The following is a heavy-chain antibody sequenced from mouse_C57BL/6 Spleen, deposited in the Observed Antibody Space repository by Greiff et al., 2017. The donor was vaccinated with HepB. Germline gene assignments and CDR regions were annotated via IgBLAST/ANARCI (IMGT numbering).Heavy chain of an antibody. CDR1: GYAFSSYW. D-gene: IGHD1-1*01. CDR3: ASYDYGSSPWFAY. V-gene: IGHV1-80*01. Sequence: VQLQQSGAELVKPGASVKISCKASGYAFSSYWMNWVQQRPGKGLEWLGQIYHGDGDTNYNGKFKGKATLTADKSSSTAYLQHSSLTSDYSAVYVCASYDYGSSPWFAYWGQGTLVTFAA. CDR2: IYHGDGDT. J-gene: IGHJ3*01.